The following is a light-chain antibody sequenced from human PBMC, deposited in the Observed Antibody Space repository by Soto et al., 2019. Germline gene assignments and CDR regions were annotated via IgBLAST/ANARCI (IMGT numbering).Light chain of an antibody. CDR1: QDIITW. V-gene: IGKV1-12*01. CDR2: TAS. Sequence: DIQMTQSPSSVSASVGDRVTITCRASQDIITWLAWYQQKPGKAPNLLIYTASNLQSGVPSRFSGSGSGTHFTLTISSLQPEDFGTYYCQQTDSFPITFGQGTLLEI. CDR3: QQTDSFPIT. J-gene: IGKJ5*01.